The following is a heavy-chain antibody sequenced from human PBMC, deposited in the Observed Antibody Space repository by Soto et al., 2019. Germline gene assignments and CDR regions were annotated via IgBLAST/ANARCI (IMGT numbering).Heavy chain of an antibody. Sequence: QVQLVQSGAEVKKPGASVKVSCKASGYTFTSYGISWVRQAPGQGLEWMGWISAYNGNTNYAQNLQGRVTMTTDTSTSTAYMELRSLRSDDTAVYYCARDVRSTEYDFWSGYPHPNWFDPWGQGNLVTVSS. CDR3: ARDVRSTEYDFWSGYPHPNWFDP. CDR1: GYTFTSYG. J-gene: IGHJ5*02. D-gene: IGHD3-3*01. V-gene: IGHV1-18*01. CDR2: ISAYNGNT.